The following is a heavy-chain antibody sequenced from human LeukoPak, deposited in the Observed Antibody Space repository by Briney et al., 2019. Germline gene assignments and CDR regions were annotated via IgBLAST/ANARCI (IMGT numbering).Heavy chain of an antibody. J-gene: IGHJ4*02. CDR3: ARRQDDSSLGY. Sequence: SGGSLRLSCVASGFTVSSNYMSWVRQAPGKGLEWVSVIYSSGSTDYADSVKGRFTISRDTSENTVYLQMNSLRADDTAVYYCARRQDDSSLGYWGQGTLVTVSS. CDR2: IYSSGST. D-gene: IGHD3-9*01. V-gene: IGHV3-53*01. CDR1: GFTVSSNY.